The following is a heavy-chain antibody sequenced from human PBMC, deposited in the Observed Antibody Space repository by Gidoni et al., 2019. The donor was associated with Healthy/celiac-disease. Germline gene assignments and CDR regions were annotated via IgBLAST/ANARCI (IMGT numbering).Heavy chain of an antibody. CDR2: IKRKTDGGTT. J-gene: IGHJ6*02. CDR1: RFAFRNAW. Sequence: EVQLVESGGGVVKPGGSLTLSCAAPRFAFRNAWMSWVRPSQGKGLEWVGPIKRKTDGGTTDYAGPEKGRFNTSRDDSTNTRYKQMNRLKTEDTGVYYGNTGNYFYYYDGMDVWGQGTTVTVSS. D-gene: IGHD4-4*01. V-gene: IGHV3-15*01. CDR3: NTGNYFYYYDGMDV.